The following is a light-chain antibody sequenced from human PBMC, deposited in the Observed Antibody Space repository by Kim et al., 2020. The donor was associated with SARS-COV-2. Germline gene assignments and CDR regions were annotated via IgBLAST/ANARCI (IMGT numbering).Light chain of an antibody. V-gene: IGLV2-8*01. CDR2: DVN. CDR1: SSDVGGYNY. CDR3: SSYASSNSVI. Sequence: QSVLTQPPSASGSPGQSVTISCTGTSSDVGGYNYVSWYQKHPGKAPKLIIYDVNKRPSGVPDRFSGSKSGNTASLTVSGLQAEDEADYFCSSYASSNSVIFGGGTQLTVL. J-gene: IGLJ2*01.